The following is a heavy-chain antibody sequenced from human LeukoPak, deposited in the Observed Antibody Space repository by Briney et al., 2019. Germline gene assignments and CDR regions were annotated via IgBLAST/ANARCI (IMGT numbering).Heavy chain of an antibody. CDR2: INPNSGGT. D-gene: IGHD3-10*01. CDR3: ARGLLWFGELYLGVDY. Sequence: GASVKVSCKASGYTFTGYYMHWVRQAPGQGLEWMGWINPNSGGTNYAQKFQGRVTMTRDTSISTAYMELSRLRSDDTAVYCCARGLLWFGELYLGVDYWGQGTLVTVSS. V-gene: IGHV1-2*02. CDR1: GYTFTGYY. J-gene: IGHJ4*02.